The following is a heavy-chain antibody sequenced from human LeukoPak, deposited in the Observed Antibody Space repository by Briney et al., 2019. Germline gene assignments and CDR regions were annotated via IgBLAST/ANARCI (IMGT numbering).Heavy chain of an antibody. V-gene: IGHV3-48*03. D-gene: IGHD6-13*01. CDR2: TSSRGTTM. Sequence: GGSLRLSCAASGFSFSGFEMNWVRQAPGKGLEWISYTSSRGTTMYYADSVKGRFTISRDNAKSSLYLQMNSLRGEDTAVYYCARSPRRAAAGKGTPFDPWGQGTLVTVSS. CDR3: ARSPRRAAAGKGTPFDP. CDR1: GFSFSGFE. J-gene: IGHJ5*02.